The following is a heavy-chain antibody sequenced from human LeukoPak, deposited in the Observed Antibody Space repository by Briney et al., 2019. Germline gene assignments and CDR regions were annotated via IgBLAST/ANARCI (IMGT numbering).Heavy chain of an antibody. CDR3: ASSSGSSPHSYGMDV. Sequence: SETLSLTCTVSDGSISSYYWSWIRQPPGKGLEWIGYIYYSGSTNYNPSLKSRVTISVDTSKNQLSLKLSSVTAADTAVYYCASSSGSSPHSYGMDVWGQGTTVTVSS. CDR2: IYYSGST. J-gene: IGHJ6*02. V-gene: IGHV4-59*08. D-gene: IGHD3-10*01. CDR1: DGSISSYY.